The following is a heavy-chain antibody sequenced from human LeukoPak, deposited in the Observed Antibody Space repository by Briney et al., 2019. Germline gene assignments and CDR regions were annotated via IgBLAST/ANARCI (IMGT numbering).Heavy chain of an antibody. D-gene: IGHD1-14*01. CDR3: ARDAYYNRGARGDY. CDR1: GGSISSSSYY. J-gene: IGHJ4*02. Sequence: ETLSLTCTVSGGSISSSSYYWGWIRQPPGKGLEWVANIKQDGSEKYYVDSVKGRFTISRDNAQNSLYLQMDSLRAEDTAVYYCARDAYYNRGARGDYWGQGALVTVSS. V-gene: IGHV3-7*01. CDR2: IKQDGSEK.